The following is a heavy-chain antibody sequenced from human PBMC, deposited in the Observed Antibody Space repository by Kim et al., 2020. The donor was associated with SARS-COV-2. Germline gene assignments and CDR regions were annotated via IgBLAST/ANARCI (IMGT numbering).Heavy chain of an antibody. CDR1: GGSISNSNW. CDR3: ARDGRGYSGATCFPY. V-gene: IGHV4-4*02. Sequence: SETLSLTCAVSGGSISNSNWWSWVRQPPGKGLEWIGEIYHSGSTNYNPSLKSRVAISVDKSKNQFSLKLSSVTAADTAMYYCARDGRGYSGATCFPYWGQGTLVTVSS. CDR2: IYHSGST. D-gene: IGHD2-15*01. J-gene: IGHJ4*02.